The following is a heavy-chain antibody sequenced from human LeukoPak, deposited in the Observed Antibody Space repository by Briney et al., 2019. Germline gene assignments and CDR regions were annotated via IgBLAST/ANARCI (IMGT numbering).Heavy chain of an antibody. CDR1: GGSISSYY. D-gene: IGHD3-3*01. Sequence: SETLSLTCTVSGGSISSYYWSWIRQPPGKGQERIGYIYYCGSTNYNPSLKSRVTISVDTSKNQFSLKLSSVTAADTAVYYCASMYYDFWSGYRKGDYYYGMDVWGQGTTVTVSS. CDR3: ASMYYDFWSGYRKGDYYYGMDV. J-gene: IGHJ6*02. V-gene: IGHV4-59*01. CDR2: IYYCGST.